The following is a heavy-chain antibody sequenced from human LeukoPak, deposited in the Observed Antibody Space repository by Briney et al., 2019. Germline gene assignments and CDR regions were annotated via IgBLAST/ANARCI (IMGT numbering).Heavy chain of an antibody. CDR2: INPNSGGT. J-gene: IGHJ4*02. CDR3: ARRGSSWAEFDY. Sequence: ASVKVSCKVSGYTLTELSMHWVRQAPGQGLEWMGWINPNSGGTNYAQKFQGRVTMTRDTSISTAYMELSRLRSDDTAVYYCARRGSSWAEFDYWGQGTLVTVSS. V-gene: IGHV1-2*02. CDR1: GYTLTELS. D-gene: IGHD6-13*01.